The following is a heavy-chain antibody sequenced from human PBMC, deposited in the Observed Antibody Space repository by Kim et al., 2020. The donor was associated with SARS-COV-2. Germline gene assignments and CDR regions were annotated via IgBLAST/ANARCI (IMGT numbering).Heavy chain of an antibody. V-gene: IGHV3-23*01. D-gene: IGHD3-10*01. CDR2: ISGSGGST. J-gene: IGHJ4*02. Sequence: GGSLRLSCAASGFTFSSYAMSWVRQAPGKGLEWVSAISGSGGSTYYADSVKGRFTISRDNSKNTLYLQMNSLRAEETAVYYCAKDLKRGRVYKDAQLLWFGELFVASFDVWGQGPLVTVSS. CDR1: GFTFSSYA. CDR3: AKDLKRGRVYKDAQLLWFGELFVASFDV.